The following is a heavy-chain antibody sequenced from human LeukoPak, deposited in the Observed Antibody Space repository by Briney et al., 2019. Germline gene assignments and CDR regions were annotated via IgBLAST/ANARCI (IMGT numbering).Heavy chain of an antibody. Sequence: SSVKVPCKASGDTFSSYAISWVQQAPGQGLEWIGGIIPIFGTANYAQKFQGRVTITADESTSTAYMELSRLRSEDTAVYYCAREGRRDGYNLPFDYWGQGTLVTVSS. CDR3: AREGRRDGYNLPFDY. V-gene: IGHV1-69*13. D-gene: IGHD5-24*01. J-gene: IGHJ4*02. CDR2: IIPIFGTA. CDR1: GDTFSSYA.